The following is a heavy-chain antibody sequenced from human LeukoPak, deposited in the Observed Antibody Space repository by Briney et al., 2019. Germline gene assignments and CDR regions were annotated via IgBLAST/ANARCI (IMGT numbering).Heavy chain of an antibody. D-gene: IGHD1-7*01. CDR3: ATQTSELELQAFDY. CDR1: GYTFTDYY. Sequence: ASVKVSCKVSGYTFTDYYMHWVQQAPGKGLEWMGLVYPEDGETIYAEKFQGRVTITADTSTDTAYMELSSLRSEDTAVYYCATQTSELELQAFDYWGQGTLVTVPS. J-gene: IGHJ4*02. CDR2: VYPEDGET. V-gene: IGHV1-69-2*01.